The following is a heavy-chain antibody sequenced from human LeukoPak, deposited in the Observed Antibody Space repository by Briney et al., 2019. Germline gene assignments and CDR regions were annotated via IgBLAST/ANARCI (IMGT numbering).Heavy chain of an antibody. D-gene: IGHD2-15*01. J-gene: IGHJ4*02. Sequence: ASVKVSCKASGYTFTSYDINWVRPAPGQGLEWMGWISAYNGNTNYAQKLQGRVTMTTDTSTSTAYMELRSLRSDDTAVYYCARGGVVVAATAPDYWGQGTLVTVSS. CDR3: ARGGVVVAATAPDY. CDR2: ISAYNGNT. CDR1: GYTFTSYD. V-gene: IGHV1-18*01.